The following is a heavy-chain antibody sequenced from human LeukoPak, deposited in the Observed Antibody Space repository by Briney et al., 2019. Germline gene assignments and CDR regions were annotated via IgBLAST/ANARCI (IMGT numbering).Heavy chain of an antibody. CDR2: INHSGST. D-gene: IGHD6-6*01. V-gene: IGHV4-34*01. Sequence: SSETLSLTCAVYGGSFSGYYWSWIRQPPGKGLEWIGEINHSGSTNYNPSLESRVTISVDTSKNQFSLKLSSVTAADTAAYYCARDGSIAARTYYYYYYGMDVWGQGTTVTVSS. CDR3: ARDGSIAARTYYYYYYGMDV. CDR1: GGSFSGYY. J-gene: IGHJ6*02.